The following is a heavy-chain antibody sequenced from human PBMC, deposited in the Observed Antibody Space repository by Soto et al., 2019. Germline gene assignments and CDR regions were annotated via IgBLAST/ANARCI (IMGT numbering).Heavy chain of an antibody. CDR1: GFTFSSYG. J-gene: IGHJ6*02. Sequence: GGSLRLSCAASGFTFSSYGMHWVRQAPGKGLEWVAVISYDGSNKYYADYVKGRFTISRDNSKNTLYLQMNSLRAEDTAVYYCAKVLVEVELFYYYYYGMDVWGQGTTVTVSS. V-gene: IGHV3-30*18. D-gene: IGHD1-7*01. CDR2: ISYDGSNK. CDR3: AKVLVEVELFYYYYYGMDV.